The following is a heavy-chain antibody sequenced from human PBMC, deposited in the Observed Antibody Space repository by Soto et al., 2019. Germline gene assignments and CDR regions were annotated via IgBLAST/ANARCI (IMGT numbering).Heavy chain of an antibody. J-gene: IGHJ4*02. V-gene: IGHV1-69*01. CDR3: TRSYGYTFGGSLDN. D-gene: IGHD5-18*01. CDR1: GDTFNSYV. Sequence: QVQLVQSGPEVKKPGSSVKVSCKASGDTFNSYVITWVRQAPGQGLEWRGGISTAFGTTSYAQNFQDRLTIPADEAATTDHMELSSLTSDATALYYCTRSYGYTFGGSLDNWGQGTLVTVSS. CDR2: ISTAFGTT.